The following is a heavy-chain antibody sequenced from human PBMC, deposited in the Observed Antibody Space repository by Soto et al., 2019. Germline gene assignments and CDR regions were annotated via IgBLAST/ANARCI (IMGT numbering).Heavy chain of an antibody. J-gene: IGHJ4*02. D-gene: IGHD3-22*01. V-gene: IGHV3-30*18. CDR1: GFTFSSYG. Sequence: QVQLVESGGGVVQPGRSLRLSCAASGFTFSSYGMHWVRQAPGKGLEWVAVISYDGSNKYYADSVKGRFTISRDNSKNTLYLQMNSLRAEDTAVYYCAKDYHSSGYDYWGQGTLVTVSS. CDR3: AKDYHSSGYDY. CDR2: ISYDGSNK.